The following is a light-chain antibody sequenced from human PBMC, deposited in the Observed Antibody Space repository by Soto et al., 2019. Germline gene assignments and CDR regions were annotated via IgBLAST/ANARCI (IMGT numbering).Light chain of an antibody. Sequence: QSALTQPPSASGSPGQSVAISCTGTSSDVGGYNYVSWYQQHPGKAPKLMIYEVNKRPSGVPDRFSGSKSGNTASLTVSGRQGEDDDDYSCSSYAGSSNVFATGTKLTVL. CDR1: SSDVGGYNY. V-gene: IGLV2-8*01. J-gene: IGLJ1*01. CDR3: SSYAGSSNV. CDR2: EVN.